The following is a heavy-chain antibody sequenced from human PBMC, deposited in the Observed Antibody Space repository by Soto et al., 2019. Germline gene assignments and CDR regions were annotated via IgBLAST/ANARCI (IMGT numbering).Heavy chain of an antibody. J-gene: IGHJ4*02. CDR2: IYYTGKT. D-gene: IGHD6-25*01. CDR1: GGTICDYY. CDR3: VRNHNRAGSFDS. V-gene: IGHV4-59*01. Sequence: PSETLSLTCSISGGTICDYYWSWIRQPPGKGLEWLPYIYYTGKTDQNPSLERRVSISLGTSKNQFSLNLRSVTAADTAVYYCVRNHNRAGSFDSWGPGILVTVSS.